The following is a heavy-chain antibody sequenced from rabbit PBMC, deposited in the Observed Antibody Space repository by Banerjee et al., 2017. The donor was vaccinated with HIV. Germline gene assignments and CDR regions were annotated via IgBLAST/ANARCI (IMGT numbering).Heavy chain of an antibody. CDR2: INAVTGKA. V-gene: IGHV1S45*01. J-gene: IGHJ6*01. D-gene: IGHD8-1*01. CDR3: ARDTGSSFSSYGMDL. Sequence: EQLVESGGGLVQPEGSLTLTCTASGFSFSNKAVMCWVRQAPGKGLEWIACINAVTGKAVYATWAKGRFTCSKTSSTTVTLQMTSLTVADTATYFCARDTGSSFSSYGMDLWGQGTLVTVS. CDR1: GFSFSNKAV.